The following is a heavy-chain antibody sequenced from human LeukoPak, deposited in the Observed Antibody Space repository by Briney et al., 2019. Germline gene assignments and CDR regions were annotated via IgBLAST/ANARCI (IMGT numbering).Heavy chain of an antibody. CDR3: ARADSVPAGDYHYWYMDV. J-gene: IGHJ6*03. CDR2: IKANSGDT. Sequence: GASVKVSCKASGFNLIDYIHWVRQDPRQGLQWMGWIKANSGDTEYAQKFQGRVTMTRDTSISTVYMELSSLRSDDTAVYYCARADSVPAGDYHYWYMDVWGKGTTVTVSS. CDR1: GFNLIDY. D-gene: IGHD6-13*01. V-gene: IGHV1-2*02.